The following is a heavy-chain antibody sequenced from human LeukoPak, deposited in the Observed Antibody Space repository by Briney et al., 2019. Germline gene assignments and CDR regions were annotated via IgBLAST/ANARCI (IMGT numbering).Heavy chain of an antibody. J-gene: IGHJ4*02. CDR3: ASFTYYYASSRYPF. V-gene: IGHV1-69*01. CDR1: GGTFSSYA. CDR2: IIPIFGTA. Sequence: SVKVSCKASGGTFSSYAISWVRQAPGQGLEWMGGIIPIFGTANYAQKFQGRVTITAADSTSTAYIALSSLRSEDTAVYSCASFTYYYASSRYPFWGQGTLVTVSS. D-gene: IGHD3-22*01.